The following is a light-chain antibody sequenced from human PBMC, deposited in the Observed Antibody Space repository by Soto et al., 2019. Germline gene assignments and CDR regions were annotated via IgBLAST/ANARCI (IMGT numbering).Light chain of an antibody. V-gene: IGKV3-20*01. J-gene: IGKJ3*01. CDR3: QQYCSSPLFT. CDR2: GAS. Sequence: EIVLTQSPGTLSLSPGERATLSCRASQSVSSSYLAWYQQKPGQAPRLLIYGASSRATGIPDRFSGSGSGTDFTLTISRLEPEDFAVYDCQQYCSSPLFTFGPGTKVDIK. CDR1: QSVSSSY.